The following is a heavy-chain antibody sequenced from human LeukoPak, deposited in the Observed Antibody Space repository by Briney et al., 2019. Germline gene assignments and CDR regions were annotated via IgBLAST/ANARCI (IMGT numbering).Heavy chain of an antibody. J-gene: IGHJ5*02. CDR2: ISSSSSNI. CDR3: AREIGAAGTRWFDP. D-gene: IGHD6-13*01. CDR1: GFTFSSYS. Sequence: GGSLRLSCAASGFTFSSYSMYWVRQAPGKGLEWVSSISSSSSNIYYADSVKGRFTISRDNAKNSLSLQMNSLRAEDTAVYYCAREIGAAGTRWFDPWGQGTLVTVSS. V-gene: IGHV3-21*01.